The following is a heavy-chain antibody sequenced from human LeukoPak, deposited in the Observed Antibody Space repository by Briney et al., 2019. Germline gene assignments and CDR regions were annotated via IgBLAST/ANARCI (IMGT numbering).Heavy chain of an antibody. Sequence: PSETLSLTCTVSGYSISSGYYWGWIRQPPGKGLEWIGSIYYSGSTYYNPSLKSRVTISVDTSKNQFSLKLSSVTAADTAVYYCARHRFYGSGSYYRDSDAFDIWGQGTMVTVSS. J-gene: IGHJ3*02. CDR1: GYSISSGYY. CDR3: ARHRFYGSGSYYRDSDAFDI. D-gene: IGHD3-10*01. CDR2: IYYSGST. V-gene: IGHV4-38-2*02.